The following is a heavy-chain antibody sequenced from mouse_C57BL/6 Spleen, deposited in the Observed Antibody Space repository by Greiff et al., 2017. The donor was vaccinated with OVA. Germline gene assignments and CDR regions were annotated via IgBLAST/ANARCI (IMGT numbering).Heavy chain of an antibody. V-gene: IGHV1-64*01. CDR2: IHPNSGST. D-gene: IGHD1-1*01. J-gene: IGHJ4*01. Sequence: QVQLQQPGAELVKPGASVKLSCKASGYTFPSYWMHWVKQRPGQGLEWIGMIHPNSGSTNYNEKFKSKATLTVDKSSSTAYMQLSSLTSEDSAVYYCARRPLITTYYAMDDWGQGTSVTVSS. CDR3: ARRPLITTYYAMDD. CDR1: GYTFPSYW.